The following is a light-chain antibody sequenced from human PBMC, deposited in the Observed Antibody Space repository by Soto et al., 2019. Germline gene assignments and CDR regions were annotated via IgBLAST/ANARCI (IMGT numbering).Light chain of an antibody. CDR1: SGNVGSYKL. Sequence: QSALAQPASVSGSPGQSITISCTGTSGNVGSYKLVSWYQQHPGKDPNLMIFEVNKRPSGVSNRFSGSKSGNTASLTISGFKVEDEADYYCCSSGGSPTYVFGTGTKVTVL. J-gene: IGLJ1*01. CDR3: CSSGGSPTYV. CDR2: EVN. V-gene: IGLV2-23*02.